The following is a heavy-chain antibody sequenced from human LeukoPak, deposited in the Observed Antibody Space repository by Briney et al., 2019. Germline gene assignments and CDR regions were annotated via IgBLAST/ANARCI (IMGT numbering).Heavy chain of an antibody. V-gene: IGHV4-59*12. CDR1: DDSITMYC. Sequence: PSETLSLTCSVSDDSITMYCWTWIRQPPGKGLEWIGYIYYSGSTNYNPSLKSRVTISVDTSKNQFSLKLSSVTAADTAVYYCARVGDYVWGSYRDSYYYCMDVWGKGTTVTVSS. J-gene: IGHJ6*03. CDR3: ARVGDYVWGSYRDSYYYCMDV. CDR2: IYYSGST. D-gene: IGHD3-16*02.